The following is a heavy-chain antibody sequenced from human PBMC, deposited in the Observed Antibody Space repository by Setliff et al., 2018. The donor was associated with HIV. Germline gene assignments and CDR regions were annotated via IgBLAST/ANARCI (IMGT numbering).Heavy chain of an antibody. D-gene: IGHD3-3*01. CDR3: ARDGTIFHYGMDV. CDR1: GASISNSNSY. CDR2: IYYGGST. J-gene: IGHJ6*02. V-gene: IGHV4-39*06. Sequence: SETLSLTCTVYGASISNSNSYWGWIRQPPGKRLEWLGSIYYGGSTSYNPSLSSRLTISVDTSKNQVPLRLSSVTAADTAVYYCARDGTIFHYGMDVWGQGTTVTVSS.